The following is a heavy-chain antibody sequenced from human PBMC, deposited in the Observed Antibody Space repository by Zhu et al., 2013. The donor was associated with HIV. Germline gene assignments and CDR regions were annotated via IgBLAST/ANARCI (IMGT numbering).Heavy chain of an antibody. Sequence: QVQLVQSGAEVKKPGASVKVSCKASGYTFTGYYMHWVRQAPGQGLEWMGWINPNTGGTNYAQRFQGRVTMTRDTSISTAYMELSRLRSGDTAVYYCARENHMAYGDSRTFDYWGQGTLVTVFS. V-gene: IGHV1-2*02. J-gene: IGHJ4*02. CDR3: ARENHMAYGDSRTFDY. D-gene: IGHD4-17*01. CDR2: INPNTGGT. CDR1: GYTFTGYY.